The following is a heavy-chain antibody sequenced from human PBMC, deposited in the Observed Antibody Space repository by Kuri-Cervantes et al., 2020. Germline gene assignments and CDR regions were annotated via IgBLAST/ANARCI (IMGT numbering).Heavy chain of an antibody. CDR2: IYYSGST. D-gene: IGHD6-19*01. CDR1: GGSISSGGYS. CDR3: ARLVAVAALDY. J-gene: IGHJ4*02. V-gene: IGHV4-61*08. Sequence: SQTLSLTCAVSGGSISSGGYSWSWIRQPPGKGLEWIGYIYYSGSTNYNPSLKSRVTISVDTSKNQFSLKLSSVTDADTAMYYCARLVAVAALDYWGQGTLVTVSS.